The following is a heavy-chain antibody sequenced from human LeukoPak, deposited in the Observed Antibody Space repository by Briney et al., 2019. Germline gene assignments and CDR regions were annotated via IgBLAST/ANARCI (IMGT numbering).Heavy chain of an antibody. CDR2: IKSDGSST. J-gene: IGHJ5*02. V-gene: IGHV3-74*01. CDR3: TKSDWFDP. D-gene: IGHD3-3*01. CDR1: GFTFSNHR. Sequence: PGGPLRLSCAASGFTFSNHRMHWVRQAPGKGLLWVSRIKSDGSSTTYADSVKGRFTISRDNAKNTLYLQMNSLRAEDTAVYYCTKSDWFDPWGQGTLVIVSS.